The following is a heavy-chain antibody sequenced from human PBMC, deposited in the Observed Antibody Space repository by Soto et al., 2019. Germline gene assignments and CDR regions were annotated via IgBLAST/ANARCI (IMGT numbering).Heavy chain of an antibody. CDR3: ARERARAAAGRFDS. V-gene: IGHV1-2*02. CDR1: GYTFTGYY. J-gene: IGHJ5*01. CDR2: INPNSGGT. D-gene: IGHD6-13*01. Sequence: ASVNVSCKASGYTFTGYYMHWVRQAPGQGLEWMGWINPNSGGTNYAQKFQGRVTMTRDTSISTAYMELSRLRSDDTAVYYRARERARAAAGRFDSWGPGSLVTVSS.